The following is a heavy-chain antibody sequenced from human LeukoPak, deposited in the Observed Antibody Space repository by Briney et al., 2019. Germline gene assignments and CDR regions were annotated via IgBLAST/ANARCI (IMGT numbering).Heavy chain of an antibody. Sequence: AGGYLRLSCAASGLNFNDNDMDWVRQAPGKGLEWVAVIWDDGSTESVKGRFTISRDISKNMLYLQMNSLRVEDTAVYYCAKERGGQDWDFDLWGRGTLVTVSS. D-gene: IGHD3-10*01. J-gene: IGHJ2*01. CDR3: AKERGGQDWDFDL. V-gene: IGHV3-33*06. CDR1: GLNFNDND. CDR2: IWDDGS.